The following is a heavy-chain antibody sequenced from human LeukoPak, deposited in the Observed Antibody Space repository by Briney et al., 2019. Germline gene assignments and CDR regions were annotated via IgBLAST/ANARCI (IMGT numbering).Heavy chain of an antibody. CDR3: ARDSRSSEVYYYYMDV. J-gene: IGHJ6*03. Sequence: SVKVSCKASGGTFSSYAISWVRQAPGQGLEWMGRIIPILGIANYAQKFQGRVTITADKSTSTAYMELSSLRSEDTAVYYCARDSRSSEVYYYYMDVWGKGTTVTISS. CDR1: GGTFSSYA. D-gene: IGHD6-6*01. CDR2: IIPILGIA. V-gene: IGHV1-69*04.